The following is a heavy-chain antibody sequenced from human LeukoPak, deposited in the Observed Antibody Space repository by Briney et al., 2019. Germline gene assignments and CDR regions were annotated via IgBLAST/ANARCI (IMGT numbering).Heavy chain of an antibody. D-gene: IGHD2-15*01. CDR2: IDANSGVT. V-gene: IGHV1-2*02. J-gene: IGHJ4*02. Sequence: ASVNVSCKASGYTFTAYYIHWVRQAPGQGLEWMGWIDANSGVTKYAQKFQNRVSITRDTSIGTAYMELRRLISDDTAVYYCASEAYCSGGTCSVQRVASWGQGTLVTVSS. CDR1: GYTFTAYY. CDR3: ASEAYCSGGTCSVQRVAS.